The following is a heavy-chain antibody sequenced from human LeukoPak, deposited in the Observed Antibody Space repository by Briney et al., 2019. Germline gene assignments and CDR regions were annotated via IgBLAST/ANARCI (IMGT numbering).Heavy chain of an antibody. J-gene: IGHJ6*04. CDR2: ISSSGSTI. V-gene: IGHV3-48*03. Sequence: PGGSLRLSCAASGFTFSSYEMNWVRQAPGKGLEWVSYISSSGSTIYYADSVKGRFTISRDNAKNSLYLQMNSLRAEDTAVYYCAREGGYVFIWGKRYYYGMDVWGKGTTVTVSS. CDR3: AREGGYVFIWGKRYYYGMDV. D-gene: IGHD5-12*01. CDR1: GFTFSSYE.